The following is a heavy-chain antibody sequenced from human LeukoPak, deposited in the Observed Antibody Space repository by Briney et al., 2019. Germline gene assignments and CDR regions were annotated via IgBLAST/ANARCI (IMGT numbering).Heavy chain of an antibody. V-gene: IGHV4-59*01. Sequence: TETLSLTCTVSGGSISSYYWSWIRQPPGKGLEWIGYIYYSGSTNYNPSLKSRVTISVDTSKNQFSLKLSSVTAADTAVYYCARENYDILTGYFPPLNWFDPWGQGTLVTVSS. CDR1: GGSISSYY. D-gene: IGHD3-9*01. CDR3: ARENYDILTGYFPPLNWFDP. J-gene: IGHJ5*02. CDR2: IYYSGST.